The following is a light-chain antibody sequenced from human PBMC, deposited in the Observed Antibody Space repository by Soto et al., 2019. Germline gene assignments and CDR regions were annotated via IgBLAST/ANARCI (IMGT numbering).Light chain of an antibody. Sequence: IPLTQSPSSLSASVGDRVTITCRASQGVSSYLAWYQQKPGKAPKLLIYASSTLQSGVPSRFSGSGSGTDFTLTISRLQPEDFATYYCQQLNSYPLTFGGGTKVEIK. J-gene: IGKJ4*02. CDR3: QQLNSYPLT. CDR1: QGVSSY. CDR2: ASS. V-gene: IGKV1-9*01.